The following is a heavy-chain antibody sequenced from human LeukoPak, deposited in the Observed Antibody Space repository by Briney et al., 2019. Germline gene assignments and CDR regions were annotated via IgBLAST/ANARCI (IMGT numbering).Heavy chain of an antibody. V-gene: IGHV3-15*01. CDR1: GFTFSDAY. Sequence: GGSLRLSCAGSGFTFSDAYMAWVRQAPGKGLEWVGRIKAKADGGTSEYAAPVKGKFTISKDESKKTLYLQMNSLETEDTAVYYCATQSTGCFNYWGQGTLVTVSS. CDR2: IKAKADGGTS. CDR3: ATQSTGCFNY. J-gene: IGHJ4*02. D-gene: IGHD3-9*01.